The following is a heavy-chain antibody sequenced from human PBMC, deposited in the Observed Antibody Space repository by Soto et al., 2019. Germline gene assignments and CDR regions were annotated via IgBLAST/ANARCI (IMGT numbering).Heavy chain of an antibody. Sequence: GGSLRLSCAASGFTFDDYAMHWVRQAPGKGLEWVSGISWNSGSIGYADSVKGRFTISRDNAKDSLYLQMNSLTPEDTAFYYCAKDHLGGAMAVPFFDPWGQGALVRVSS. CDR1: GFTFDDYA. CDR3: AKDHLGGAMAVPFFDP. CDR2: ISWNSGSI. D-gene: IGHD3-16*01. J-gene: IGHJ5*02. V-gene: IGHV3-9*01.